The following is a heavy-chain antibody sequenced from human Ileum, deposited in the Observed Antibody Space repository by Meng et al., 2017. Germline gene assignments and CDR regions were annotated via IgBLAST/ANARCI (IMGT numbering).Heavy chain of an antibody. V-gene: IGHV4-59*01. CDR3: ARGYGLSWHMGT. Sequence: VALQDAGPALWKPSETLSLTSTVSGGSINPDYLNWIRQTPGKGLEWIGCRYYTGSIHYNPSLKSRVTISADTSKNQFSLSLSSVTAADTAVYYCARGYGLSWHMGTWGQGALVTVSS. J-gene: IGHJ4*02. D-gene: IGHD6-13*01. CDR2: RYYTGSI. CDR1: GGSINPDY.